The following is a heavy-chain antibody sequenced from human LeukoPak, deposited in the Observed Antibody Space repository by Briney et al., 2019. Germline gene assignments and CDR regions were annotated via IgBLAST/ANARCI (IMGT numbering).Heavy chain of an antibody. CDR3: ARANGYSYQKYKYYFDY. CDR1: GFSFSTYW. V-gene: IGHV3-7*01. J-gene: IGHJ4*02. Sequence: GGSLRLSCAASGFSFSTYWMSWVRQAPGKGLEWVANIKQDGSEKYYVDSVKGRFTITRDNAKNSLYLQMNSLRAEDTAVYYCARANGYSYQKYKYYFDYWGQGTLVTVSS. CDR2: IKQDGSEK. D-gene: IGHD5-18*01.